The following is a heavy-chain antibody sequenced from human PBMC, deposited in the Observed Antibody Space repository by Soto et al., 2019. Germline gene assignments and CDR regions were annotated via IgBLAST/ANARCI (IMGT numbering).Heavy chain of an antibody. CDR2: IYNSGNS. CDR3: ARVEAKVRGATYGMDV. D-gene: IGHD3-10*01. CDR1: GDPISNHY. Sequence: KTSETLSLTCNVSGDPISNHYWNWIRQPPGKGLEWIATIYNSGNSVSNPSLKSRVTISIDTSKNHFSLTLNSVTAADSAVYYCARVEAKVRGATYGMDVWGQGTKVTVSS. J-gene: IGHJ6*02. V-gene: IGHV4-59*11.